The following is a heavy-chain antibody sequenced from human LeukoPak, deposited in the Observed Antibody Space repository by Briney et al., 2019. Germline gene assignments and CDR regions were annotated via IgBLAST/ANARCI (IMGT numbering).Heavy chain of an antibody. CDR1: GFTFNNAW. V-gene: IGHV3-15*01. J-gene: IGHJ4*02. D-gene: IGHD7-27*01. Sequence: GGSLRLSCAASGFTFNNAWMSWVRQAPGKGLEWVGRIKSESDGGTTDYAAPVKGRFTISRDDSKNTLYLQMNSLNTEDTAVYYCTTIKVTWGYWGQGTLVTASS. CDR3: TTIKVTWGY. CDR2: IKSESDGGTT.